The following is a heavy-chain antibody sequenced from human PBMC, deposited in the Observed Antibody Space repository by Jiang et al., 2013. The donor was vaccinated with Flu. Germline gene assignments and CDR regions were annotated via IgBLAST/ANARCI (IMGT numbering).Heavy chain of an antibody. D-gene: IGHD4-17*01. CDR3: AKGYGDYERYYYYGMDV. J-gene: IGHJ6*02. CDR2: ISYDGSNK. Sequence: EWVAVISYDGSNKYYADSVKGRFTISRDNSKNTLYLQMNSLRAEDTAVYYCAKGYGDYERYYYYGMDVWGQGTTVTVSS. V-gene: IGHV3-30*18.